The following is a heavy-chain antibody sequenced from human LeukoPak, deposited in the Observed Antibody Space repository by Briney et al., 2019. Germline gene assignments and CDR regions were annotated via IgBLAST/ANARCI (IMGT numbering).Heavy chain of an antibody. CDR3: ARTGDFWSGPDAFDI. D-gene: IGHD3-3*01. J-gene: IGHJ3*02. Sequence: SETLSLTCTVSGGSISSYYWSWIRQPPGKGLEWIGYIYTSGSTNYNPSLKSRVTISVDTSKNQFSLKLSSVTAAGTAVYYCARTGDFWSGPDAFDIWGQGTMVTVSS. CDR2: IYTSGST. CDR1: GGSISSYY. V-gene: IGHV4-4*09.